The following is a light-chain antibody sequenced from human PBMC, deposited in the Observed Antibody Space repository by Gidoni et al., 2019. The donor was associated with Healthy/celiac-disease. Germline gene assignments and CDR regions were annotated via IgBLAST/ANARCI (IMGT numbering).Light chain of an antibody. CDR1: QSVSSN. CDR3: QQYNNWPPYT. CDR2: GAS. Sequence: IVMTQSAATLSVSPGERATLSCRASQSVSSNFAWYQQKPGHPPRLLIFGASTRATGIPARFSGSGSLTDFTLTISSLQSEDFAVYYCQQYNNWPPYTFGQGTKLEIK. J-gene: IGKJ2*01. V-gene: IGKV3-15*01.